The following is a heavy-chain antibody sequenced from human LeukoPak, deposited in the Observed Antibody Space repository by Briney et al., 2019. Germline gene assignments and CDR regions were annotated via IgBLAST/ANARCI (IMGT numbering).Heavy chain of an antibody. D-gene: IGHD5-24*01. J-gene: IGHJ4*02. V-gene: IGHV3-30*02. CDR2: TPYDGSIQ. Sequence: PGGSLRLSCAASGFSFRDYGMHWVRQAPGKGLEWVAFTPYDGSIQVYADSVRGRFSISRDNDLNTLFLQMDSLGVEDTAVYYCAKDGSRRDGYNFDYWGQGTLVTVSS. CDR3: AKDGSRRDGYNFDY. CDR1: GFSFRDYG.